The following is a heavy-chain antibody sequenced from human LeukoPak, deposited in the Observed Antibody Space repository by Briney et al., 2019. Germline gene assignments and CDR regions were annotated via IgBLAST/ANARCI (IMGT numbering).Heavy chain of an antibody. D-gene: IGHD1-26*01. V-gene: IGHV3-21*01. CDR3: ARGSGSSAWLIDY. CDR2: ISSSSSYI. J-gene: IGHJ4*02. Sequence: GGSLRLSCAASGFTFSSYSMNWVRQVPGKGLEWVSFISSSSSYIYYADSVQGRFTISRDNAKNSLYLQMNSPRAEDTAVYYCARGSGSSAWLIDYWGQGALVTVSS. CDR1: GFTFSSYS.